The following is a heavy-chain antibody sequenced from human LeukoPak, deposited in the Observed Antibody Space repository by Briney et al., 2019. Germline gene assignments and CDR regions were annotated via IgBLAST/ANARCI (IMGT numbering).Heavy chain of an antibody. CDR2: IYYSGST. J-gene: IGHJ4*02. CDR3: ARGNHSYGWYYFDY. Sequence: SETLSLTCTVSGGSISSYYWSWFRPPPGKGRDGIGYIYYSGSTTYNPSLKSRVTISVDTSKNQFSLKLSSVTAADTAVYYCARGNHSYGWYYFDYWGQGTLVTVSS. V-gene: IGHV4-59*01. CDR1: GGSISSYY. D-gene: IGHD5-18*01.